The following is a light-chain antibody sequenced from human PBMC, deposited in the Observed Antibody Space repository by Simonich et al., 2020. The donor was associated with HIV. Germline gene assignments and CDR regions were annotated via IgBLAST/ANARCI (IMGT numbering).Light chain of an antibody. CDR2: DVR. J-gene: IGLJ3*02. CDR3: SSYSSSITWV. CDR1: SSDVGGYNS. V-gene: IGLV2-14*03. Sequence: QSALTQPASVSGSPGQSITISCTGTSSDVGGYNSFSWYQQHPGKAPKLLIYDVRKRPSGVSNRFSGSKSGNTASLTISGLQTEDEADYYCSSYSSSITWVFGGGTKLTVL.